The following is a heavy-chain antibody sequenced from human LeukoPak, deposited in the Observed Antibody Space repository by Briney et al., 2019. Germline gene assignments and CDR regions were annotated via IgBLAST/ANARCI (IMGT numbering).Heavy chain of an antibody. D-gene: IGHD3-16*02. V-gene: IGHV4-34*01. Sequence: TTSETLSLTCAVYGGSFSGYYWSWIRQPPGKGLEWIGEINHSGSTNYNPSLKSRVTISVDTSKNQFSLKLTSVTAADTAVYYCARYYDYIWGSSRYANNWFDPWGQGTLVTVSS. CDR3: ARYYDYIWGSSRYANNWFDP. CDR1: GGSFSGYY. J-gene: IGHJ5*02. CDR2: INHSGST.